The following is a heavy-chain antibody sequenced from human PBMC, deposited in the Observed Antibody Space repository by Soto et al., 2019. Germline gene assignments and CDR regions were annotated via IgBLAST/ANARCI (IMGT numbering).Heavy chain of an antibody. CDR2: IIPILGIA. CDR1: GGTFSSYT. CDR3: ARDVGYYYDSSGLALDF. Sequence: SVKVSCKASGGTFSSYTISWVRQAPGQGLEWMGRIIPILGIANYAQKFQGRVTITADKSTSTAYMELSSLRSEDTAVYYCARDVGYYYDSSGLALDFWGQGTLVTVSS. D-gene: IGHD3-22*01. J-gene: IGHJ4*02. V-gene: IGHV1-69*04.